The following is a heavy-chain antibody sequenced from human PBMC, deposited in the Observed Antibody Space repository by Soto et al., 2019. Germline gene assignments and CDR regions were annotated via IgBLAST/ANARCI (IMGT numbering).Heavy chain of an antibody. J-gene: IGHJ4*02. V-gene: IGHV3-48*03. Sequence: GGSLRLSCAASGFTFSSYEMNWVRQAPGKGLEWVSYISSSGSTIYYAGSVKGRFTISRDNAKNSLYLQMNSLRAEDTAVYYCARDLGIAAHAFDYWGQGTLVTVSS. D-gene: IGHD6-13*01. CDR2: ISSSGSTI. CDR3: ARDLGIAAHAFDY. CDR1: GFTFSSYE.